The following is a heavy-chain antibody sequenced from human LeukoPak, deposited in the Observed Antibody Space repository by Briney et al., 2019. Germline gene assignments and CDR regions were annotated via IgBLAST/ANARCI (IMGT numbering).Heavy chain of an antibody. CDR1: GYGFSSYW. Sequence: GESLKISCQGSGYGFSSYWIGWVRQAPGKGLEWVSVIYSGGSTYYADSVKGRFTISRDNSKNTLYLQMNSLRAEDTAVYYCARGPPLDYWGQGTLVTVSS. V-gene: IGHV3-53*01. J-gene: IGHJ4*02. CDR3: ARGPPLDY. CDR2: IYSGGST.